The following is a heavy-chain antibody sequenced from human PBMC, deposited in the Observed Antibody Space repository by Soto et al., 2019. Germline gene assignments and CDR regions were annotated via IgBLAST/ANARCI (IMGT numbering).Heavy chain of an antibody. V-gene: IGHV1-3*05. CDR1: GYTFTSYA. Sequence: QVQLVQSGAEEKKPGASVKVSCEASGYTFTSYAMHRVRQAAGQRLEWMGWIIAGNGNTKYSQKFQGRFTITRDTSASTAYMELSSLRSEDTAVYYCARVNSRGWFDPWGQGTLVTVSS. CDR3: ARVNSRGWFDP. J-gene: IGHJ5*02. D-gene: IGHD6-13*01. CDR2: IIAGNGNT.